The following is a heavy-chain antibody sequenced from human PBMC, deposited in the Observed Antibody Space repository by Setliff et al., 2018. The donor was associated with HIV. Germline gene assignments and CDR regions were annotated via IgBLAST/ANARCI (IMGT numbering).Heavy chain of an antibody. CDR2: IYHYGSP. CDR1: GGSISSYF. J-gene: IGHJ4*02. Sequence: SETLSLTCTVSGGSISSYFWTWIRQSPEKGLEWIGYIYHYGSPNYNPSLQSRVTLSVDTSKNQFSLTLTSVTAADTAVYYCARGVPLLPPNFWGQGTLVTVSS. CDR3: ARGVPLLPPNF. D-gene: IGHD2-15*01. V-gene: IGHV4-59*01.